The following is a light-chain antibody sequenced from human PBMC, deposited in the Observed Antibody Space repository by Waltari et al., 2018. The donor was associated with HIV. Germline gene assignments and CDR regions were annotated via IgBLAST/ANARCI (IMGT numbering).Light chain of an antibody. V-gene: IGKV3-15*01. CDR1: QSIYSR. Sequence: EIEMTQSPATLSVSPGARATLSCRASQSIYSRVAWYQLTPGQAPRLLIYGTTRATGCPARFSGSGSGTEFTLTISSLQSEDFAVYFCQQYNDWPAITFGQGTRLEIK. CDR3: QQYNDWPAIT. J-gene: IGKJ5*01. CDR2: GT.